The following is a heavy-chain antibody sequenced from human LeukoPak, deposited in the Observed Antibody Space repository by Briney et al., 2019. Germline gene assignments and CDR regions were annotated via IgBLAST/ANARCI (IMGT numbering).Heavy chain of an antibody. J-gene: IGHJ4*02. Sequence: GGSLRLSCAASGFTFSSYGMHWVRQAPGKGLEWVSGINWNGGRTGYADSVKGRFTISRDNAKNSLYLQMNSLRAEDTALYYCARDSSGIAVGGTGDYWGQGTLVTVSS. CDR1: GFTFSSYG. CDR3: ARDSSGIAVGGTGDY. D-gene: IGHD6-19*01. CDR2: INWNGGRT. V-gene: IGHV3-20*04.